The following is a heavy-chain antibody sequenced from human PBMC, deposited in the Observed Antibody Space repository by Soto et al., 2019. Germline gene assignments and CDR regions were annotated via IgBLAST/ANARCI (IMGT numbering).Heavy chain of an antibody. CDR1: GDSISSYF. V-gene: IGHV4-59*01. J-gene: IGHJ5*02. CDR2: VYSTEIT. Sequence: SETLSLTCTVSGDSISSYFWSWIRQPPGKGLEWIGYVYSTEITNYNPSLKSRVAMSIDTSKNQFSLKVRSVTAADTAVYYCARGSEAWFDPWGQGTLVTVSS. CDR3: ARGSEAWFDP.